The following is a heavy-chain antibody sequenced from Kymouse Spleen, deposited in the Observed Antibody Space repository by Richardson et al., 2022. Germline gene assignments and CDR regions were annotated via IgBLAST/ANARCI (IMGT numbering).Heavy chain of an antibody. V-gene: IGHV3-21*03. CDR1: GFTFSSYS. J-gene: IGHJ6*02. Sequence: EVQLVESGGGLVKPGGSLRLSCAASGFTFSSYSMNWVRQAPGKGLEWVSSISSSSSYIYYADSVKGRFTISRDNAKNSLYLQMNSLRAEDTAVYYCARDGIIQLWSSGMDVWGQGTTVTVSS. D-gene: IGHD5-18,IGHD5-18*01. CDR2: ISSSSSYI. CDR3: ARDGIIQLWSSGMDV.